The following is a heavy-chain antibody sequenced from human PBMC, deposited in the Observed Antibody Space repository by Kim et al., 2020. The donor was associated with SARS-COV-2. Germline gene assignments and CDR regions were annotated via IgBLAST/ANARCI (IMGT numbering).Heavy chain of an antibody. CDR2: IYYSGST. CDR1: GGSISSYY. CDR3: ARGRGGLYYDILTGYYPSPHLQAFDY. J-gene: IGHJ4*02. Sequence: SETLSLTCTVSGGSISSYYWSWIRQPPGKGLEWIGYIYYSGSTNYNPSLKSRVTISVDTSKNQFSLKLSSVTAADTAVYYCARGRGGLYYDILTGYYPSPHLQAFDYWGQGTLVTVSS. V-gene: IGHV4-59*01. D-gene: IGHD3-9*01.